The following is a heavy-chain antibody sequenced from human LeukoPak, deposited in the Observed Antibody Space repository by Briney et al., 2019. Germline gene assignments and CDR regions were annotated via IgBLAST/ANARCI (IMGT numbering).Heavy chain of an antibody. CDR3: VVPPY. Sequence: GASVKVSCKASGYTFTGFYMHWVRQAPGQGLEWMGWINAANGNTKYSQKFQGRLTIIRDTFATTVYMDLSSLLFDDTSIYFCVVPPYWAQGTQVTVSS. CDR1: GYTFTGFY. J-gene: IGHJ4*02. V-gene: IGHV1-3*01. CDR2: INAANGNT. D-gene: IGHD6-13*01.